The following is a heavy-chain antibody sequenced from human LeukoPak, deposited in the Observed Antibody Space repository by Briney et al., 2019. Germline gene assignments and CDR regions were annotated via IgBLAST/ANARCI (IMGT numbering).Heavy chain of an antibody. J-gene: IGHJ4*02. Sequence: SVTVSCKASGYTFTSYYMHWVRQAPGQGLEWMGGIIPIFGTANYAQKFQGRVTITADESTSTAYMELSSMRSEDTAVYYCARGAYYYDSSGYKPYYFDYWGQGTLVTVSS. CDR3: ARGAYYYDSSGYKPYYFDY. CDR2: IIPIFGTA. CDR1: GYTFTSYY. D-gene: IGHD3-22*01. V-gene: IGHV1-69*13.